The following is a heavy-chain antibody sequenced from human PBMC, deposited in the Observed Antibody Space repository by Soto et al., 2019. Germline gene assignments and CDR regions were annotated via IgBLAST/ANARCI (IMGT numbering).Heavy chain of an antibody. J-gene: IGHJ4*02. CDR1: GFTFSDYY. CDR2: ISSSSTYT. V-gene: IGHV3-11*06. CDR3: AGKQWEPSGNYYFDY. Sequence: QVQLVESGGGLVKPGGSLRLSCATSGFTFSDYYMSWVRQAPGKGLEWVSYISSSSTYTNYADSVKGRFTISRDNAKHSLYLQMNSLRAEDTAVYYCAGKQWEPSGNYYFDYWGQGTLVTVSS. D-gene: IGHD1-26*01.